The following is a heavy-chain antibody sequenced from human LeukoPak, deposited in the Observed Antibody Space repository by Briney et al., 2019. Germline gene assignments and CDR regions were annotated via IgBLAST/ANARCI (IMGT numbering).Heavy chain of an antibody. D-gene: IGHD3-22*01. CDR2: IYSGGST. Sequence: GGSLRLSCAASGFTVSTNYMSWVRQAPGKGLEWVSSIYSGGSTYYAGSVKGRFTISRDNSKNTLYLQMNSLRAEDTAMYYCARASGGYYLFDYWGQGTLVTVSS. J-gene: IGHJ4*02. CDR1: GFTVSTNY. V-gene: IGHV3-53*01. CDR3: ARASGGYYLFDY.